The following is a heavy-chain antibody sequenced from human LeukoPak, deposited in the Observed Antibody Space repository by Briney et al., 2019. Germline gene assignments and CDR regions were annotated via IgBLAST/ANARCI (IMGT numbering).Heavy chain of an antibody. V-gene: IGHV3-21*01. CDR1: GFTLSSYN. J-gene: IGHJ4*02. CDR2: ISWRSSDI. D-gene: IGHD6-19*01. CDR3: ASLTVASRGSGDY. Sequence: GGSLRLSCVASGFTLSSYNMKWVRQAPGKRLEWVSSISWRSSDIEYADSVKGRFTISRDIDKKSLYLQMNSLRAEDAAVYYCASLTVASRGSGDYWGQGILVTVSS.